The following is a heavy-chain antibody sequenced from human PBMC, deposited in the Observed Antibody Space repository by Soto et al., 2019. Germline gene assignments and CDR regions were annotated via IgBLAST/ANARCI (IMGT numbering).Heavy chain of an antibody. V-gene: IGHV1-69*12. CDR1: GGTFSSYA. Sequence: QVQLVQSGAAVKKPGSSVKVSCKASGGTFSSYAISWVRQAPGQGLEWMGGIIPIFGTANYAQKFQGRVTITADESTSTAYMELSSLRSEDTAVYYCAREDCSGGSCQYYFDYWGQGTLVTVSS. D-gene: IGHD2-15*01. J-gene: IGHJ4*02. CDR3: AREDCSGGSCQYYFDY. CDR2: IIPIFGTA.